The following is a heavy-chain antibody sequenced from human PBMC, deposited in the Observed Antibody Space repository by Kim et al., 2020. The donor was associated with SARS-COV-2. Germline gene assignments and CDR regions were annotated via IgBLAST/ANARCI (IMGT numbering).Heavy chain of an antibody. CDR2: ISTDGSGT. Sequence: GGSLRLSCAAPGFTFSSYSLHWVRQAPGKGLEYVAAISTDGSGTYYGDSVRGRFTISKDTSKNALYLQMGSLRPEDMTIYYCATTRVPGGSFYFDYWGQGTLLPVSS. V-gene: IGHV3-64*02. CDR1: GFTFSSYS. CDR3: ATTRVPGGSFYFDY. D-gene: IGHD1-1*01. J-gene: IGHJ4*02.